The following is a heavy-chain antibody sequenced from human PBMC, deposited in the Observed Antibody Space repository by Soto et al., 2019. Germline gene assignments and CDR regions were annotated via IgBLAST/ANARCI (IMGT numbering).Heavy chain of an antibody. CDR2: FHYSGRT. CDR3: ARLAGYCSGTSCYGYCGMDI. V-gene: IGHV4-39*01. D-gene: IGHD2-2*01. J-gene: IGHJ6*02. Sequence: PSETLSLTCSVSGGSISSGPYSWGWIRQPPGKGLEWIGTFHYSGRTYYSPSLESRVTISVDTSKNQFSLKVSSVTAADTAVFYCARLAGYCSGTSCYGYCGMDIWGQGTTVT. CDR1: GGSISSGPYS.